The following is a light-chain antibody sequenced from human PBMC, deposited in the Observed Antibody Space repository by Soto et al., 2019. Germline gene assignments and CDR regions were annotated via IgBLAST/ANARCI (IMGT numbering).Light chain of an antibody. Sequence: EIVLTQSPGTLSLSPGERATLSCRASQSVTSTHLVWYQQKPGQAPRLLIYGASGRATGIPDRFSGSGSGTDFTLTISRLEPEDFAVYYCQQYGSPPLTFGGGTKVEIK. J-gene: IGKJ4*01. CDR3: QQYGSPPLT. CDR2: GAS. CDR1: QSVTSTH. V-gene: IGKV3-20*01.